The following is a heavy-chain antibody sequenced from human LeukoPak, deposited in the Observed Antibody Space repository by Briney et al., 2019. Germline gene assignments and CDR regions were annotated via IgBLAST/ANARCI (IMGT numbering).Heavy chain of an antibody. CDR3: ARGKDVAARVPYYYYMDV. Sequence: SETLSLTCTVSGGSISSYYWSWIRQPAGKGLEWIGRIYTSGSTNYNPSLKSRITMSVDTSKNQFSLKLSSVTAADTAVYYCARGKDVAARVPYYYYMDVWGKGTTVTVSS. D-gene: IGHD6-6*01. J-gene: IGHJ6*03. CDR1: GGSISSYY. V-gene: IGHV4-4*07. CDR2: IYTSGST.